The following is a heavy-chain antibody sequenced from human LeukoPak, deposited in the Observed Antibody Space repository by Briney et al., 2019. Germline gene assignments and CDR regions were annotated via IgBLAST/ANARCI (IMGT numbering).Heavy chain of an antibody. Sequence: GGTLRLSCAASGFTFSSYPMSWVRQAPGKGLEWVAVISYDGSNKKYADSVKGRFTISRDNSKNTLYLQMNSLRAEDTAVYYCAKGAKRVVGATTHWIDPWGQGTLVTVSS. J-gene: IGHJ5*02. V-gene: IGHV3-30*18. CDR1: GFTFSSYP. CDR2: ISYDGSNK. D-gene: IGHD1-26*01. CDR3: AKGAKRVVGATTHWIDP.